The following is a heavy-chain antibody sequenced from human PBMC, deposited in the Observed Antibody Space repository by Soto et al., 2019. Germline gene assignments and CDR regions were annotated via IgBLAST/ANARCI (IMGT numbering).Heavy chain of an antibody. Sequence: PGGSLRLSCAASGFTFSSYAMSWVRQAPGKGLEWVSAISGSRSDIYYADSVKGRFTISRDNAKNSVSLQMNSLRAEDTAVYYCAREYTAWPLAYGLDVWGQGTTVTVSS. J-gene: IGHJ6*02. CDR3: AREYTAWPLAYGLDV. D-gene: IGHD2-2*02. CDR2: ISGSRSDI. V-gene: IGHV3-21*01. CDR1: GFTFSSYA.